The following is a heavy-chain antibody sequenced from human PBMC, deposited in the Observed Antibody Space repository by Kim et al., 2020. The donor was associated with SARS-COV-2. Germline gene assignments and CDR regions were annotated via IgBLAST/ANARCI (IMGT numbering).Heavy chain of an antibody. J-gene: IGHJ4*02. Sequence: GGSLRLSCAASGFTFSTYWMTWVRQAPGKGLEWVASTKEDGSDTYYVDSVKGRFTISRDNARNSLYLQMNSLRAEDTAVYYCARDPYRILDYWGLGTLVTVSS. CDR2: TKEDGSDT. CDR3: ARDPYRILDY. D-gene: IGHD5-12*01. CDR1: GFTFSTYW. V-gene: IGHV3-7*05.